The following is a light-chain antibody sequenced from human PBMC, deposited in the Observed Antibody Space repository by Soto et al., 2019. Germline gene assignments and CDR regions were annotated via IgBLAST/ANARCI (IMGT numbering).Light chain of an antibody. Sequence: EIVLTQSPATLSLSPGERATLSCRASQSVSSYLAWYQQKPGQAPRLLIYDASNRATGIPARFSGSGSGTDFTLTISSLEPEDFAVYYCQQYNNWPFYTFGQGTKLEIK. J-gene: IGKJ2*01. CDR1: QSVSSY. CDR2: DAS. CDR3: QQYNNWPFYT. V-gene: IGKV3-11*01.